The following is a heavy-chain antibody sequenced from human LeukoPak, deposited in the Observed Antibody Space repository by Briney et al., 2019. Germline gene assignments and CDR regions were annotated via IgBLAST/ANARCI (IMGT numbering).Heavy chain of an antibody. CDR3: ARAMGIAAAGYFDY. CDR2: IYYSGST. D-gene: IGHD6-13*01. Sequence: PSETLSLTCTVSGGSISSGGYYWSWIRQHPGKGLEWIGYIYYSGSTNYNPSLKGRVTISVDTSKNQFSLKLSSVTAADTAVYYCARAMGIAAAGYFDYWGQGTLVTVSS. V-gene: IGHV4-61*08. J-gene: IGHJ4*02. CDR1: GGSISSGGYY.